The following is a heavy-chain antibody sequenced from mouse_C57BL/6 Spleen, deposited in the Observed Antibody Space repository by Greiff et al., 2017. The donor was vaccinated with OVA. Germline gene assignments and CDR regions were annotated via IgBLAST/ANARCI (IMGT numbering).Heavy chain of an antibody. CDR1: GYTFTDYY. CDR2: INPNNGGT. V-gene: IGHV1-26*01. D-gene: IGHD1-1*01. Sequence: EVQLQQSGPELVKPGASVKISCKASGYTFTDYYMNWVKQSHGKSLEWIGDINPNNGGTSYNQKFKGKATLTVDKSSSTAYMALRSLTSEDSAVYYCAITPRSYYFDYWGQGTTLTVSS. CDR3: AITPRSYYFDY. J-gene: IGHJ2*01.